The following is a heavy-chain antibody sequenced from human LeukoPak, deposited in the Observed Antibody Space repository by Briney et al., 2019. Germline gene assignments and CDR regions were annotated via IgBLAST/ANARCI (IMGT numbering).Heavy chain of an antibody. V-gene: IGHV4-4*02. D-gene: IGHD2-15*01. Sequence: PSETLSLTCAVSGGSISSSNWWSWVRQPPGKGLEWIGEIYHSGSTNYNPSLKSRDTISVDKSKNQFSLKLSSVTAADTAVYYCARVVRDKGYYGMDVWGQGTTVTVSS. CDR3: ARVVRDKGYYGMDV. CDR1: GGSISSSNW. CDR2: IYHSGST. J-gene: IGHJ6*02.